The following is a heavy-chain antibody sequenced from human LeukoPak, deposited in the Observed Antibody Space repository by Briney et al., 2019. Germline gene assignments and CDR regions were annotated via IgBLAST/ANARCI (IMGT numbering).Heavy chain of an antibody. CDR1: GGSFSGYY. CDR3: ARGGGADIVVVPAATPRTFDY. CDR2: INHSGST. Sequence: PSETLSLTCAVYGGSFSGYYWSWIRQPPGKGLEWIGEINHSGSTNYNPSLKSRVTISVDTSKNQLSLKLSSVTAADTAVYYCARGGGADIVVVPAATPRTFDYWGQGTLVTVSS. J-gene: IGHJ4*02. D-gene: IGHD2-2*01. V-gene: IGHV4-34*01.